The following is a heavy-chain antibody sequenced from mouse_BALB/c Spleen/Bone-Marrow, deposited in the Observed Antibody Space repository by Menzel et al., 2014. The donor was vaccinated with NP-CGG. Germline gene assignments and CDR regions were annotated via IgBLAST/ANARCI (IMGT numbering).Heavy chain of an antibody. J-gene: IGHJ3*01. D-gene: IGHD1-1*01. Sequence: EVQLVESGAELVKPGASVKLSCTASGFNIKDPYMHWVKQRPEQGLEWIGRIDPANGNTKYDPKFQGKATITADTSSNPAYLQLSSLTSEDTAVYYCAPYYYGRWFTYWGQGTLVTVSA. V-gene: IGHV14-3*02. CDR1: GFNIKDPY. CDR3: APYYYGRWFTY. CDR2: IDPANGNT.